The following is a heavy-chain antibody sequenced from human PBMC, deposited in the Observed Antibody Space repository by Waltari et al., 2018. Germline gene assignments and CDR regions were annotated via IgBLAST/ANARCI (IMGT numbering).Heavy chain of an antibody. CDR1: GFTLSRYS. CDR3: ARDRWEQAIDY. CDR2: ITRSSRDI. Sequence: EVQLVESGGGLVKPGGSLRLSCAASGFTLSRYSINWVRQAPGKGLEWVSSITRSSRDIYYADSVKGRFTISRDNAENSLYLQMNSLRAEDTAVYYCARDRWEQAIDYWGQGTLVTVSS. D-gene: IGHD1-26*01. J-gene: IGHJ4*02. V-gene: IGHV3-21*01.